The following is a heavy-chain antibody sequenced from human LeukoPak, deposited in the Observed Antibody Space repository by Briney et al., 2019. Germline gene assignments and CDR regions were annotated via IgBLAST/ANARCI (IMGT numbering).Heavy chain of an antibody. D-gene: IGHD1-7*01. J-gene: IGHJ5*02. Sequence: SETLSLTCAVYGGSFSGYYWSWIRQPPGKGLEWIGEINHSGSTNYNPSLKSRVTLSVDTSKNQFSLKLSSVTAADTAVYYCASSKYNWNWRYNWFDPWGQGTLVTVSS. CDR3: ASSKYNWNWRYNWFDP. V-gene: IGHV4-34*01. CDR2: INHSGST. CDR1: GGSFSGYY.